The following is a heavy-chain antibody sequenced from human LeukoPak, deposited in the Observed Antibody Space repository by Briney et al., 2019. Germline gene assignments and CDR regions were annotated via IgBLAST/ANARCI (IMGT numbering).Heavy chain of an antibody. Sequence: SVKVSCKASGGTFSSYAISWVRQAPGQGLEWMGGIIPIFGTANYAQKFQGRVTITTDESTSTAYMELSSLRSEDTAVYYCATLIAAAGSPPRYYFDYWGQGTLVTVSS. J-gene: IGHJ4*02. CDR1: GGTFSSYA. CDR3: ATLIAAAGSPPRYYFDY. D-gene: IGHD6-13*01. V-gene: IGHV1-69*05. CDR2: IIPIFGTA.